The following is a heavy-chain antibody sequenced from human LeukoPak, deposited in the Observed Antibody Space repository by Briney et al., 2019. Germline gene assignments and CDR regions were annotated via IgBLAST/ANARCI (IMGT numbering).Heavy chain of an antibody. D-gene: IGHD6-13*01. V-gene: IGHV4-59*01. CDR1: GGSISSYY. Sequence: SEPLSLTCTVSGGSISSYYWSWIRQPSGQGPEWIGYIPYSGSPKYNPSLKSPLTISVDTSKNQFSLKLSSVTAADTAVYYCARGRTGAAGFFDYWGQGTLVTVSS. J-gene: IGHJ4*02. CDR3: ARGRTGAAGFFDY. CDR2: IPYSGSP.